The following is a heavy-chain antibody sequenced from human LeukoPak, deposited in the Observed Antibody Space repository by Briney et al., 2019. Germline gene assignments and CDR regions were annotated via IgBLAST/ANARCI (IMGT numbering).Heavy chain of an antibody. Sequence: GGSLRLSCAASGFSFTTYWMSWVRQAPGKGLEWVANIRQDGTEKYYVDSVKGRFTISRDNAKNSLYLQMNSLRVEDTAVYYCARVMTTVIKAFDYWGQGTLVTVSS. J-gene: IGHJ4*02. V-gene: IGHV3-7*01. D-gene: IGHD4-17*01. CDR3: ARVMTTVIKAFDY. CDR1: GFSFTTYW. CDR2: IRQDGTEK.